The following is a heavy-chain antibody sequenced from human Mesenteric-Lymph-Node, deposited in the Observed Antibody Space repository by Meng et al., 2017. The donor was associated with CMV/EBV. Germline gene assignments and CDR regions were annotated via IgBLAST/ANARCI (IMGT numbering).Heavy chain of an antibody. CDR2: INHSGST. D-gene: IGHD3-3*01. V-gene: IGHV4-34*01. CDR3: ARDQQKYGFWYYGMDV. Sequence: SETLSLTCAVYGGSFSGYYWSWIRQPPGKGLEWIGEINHSGSTNYNPSLKSRVTISVDTSKNQFSLKLSSVTAADTAVYYCARDQQKYGFWYYGMDVWGQGTTVTVSS. CDR1: GGSFSGYY. J-gene: IGHJ6*02.